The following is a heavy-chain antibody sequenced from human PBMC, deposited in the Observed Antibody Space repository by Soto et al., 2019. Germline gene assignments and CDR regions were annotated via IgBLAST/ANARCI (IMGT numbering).Heavy chain of an antibody. D-gene: IGHD4-17*01. Sequence: SETLSLTCTVSGGSISSYYWSWIRQPPGKGLEWIGYIYYSGSTNYNPSLKSRVTISVDTSKNQFSLKLSSVTAADTAVYYCARRAAHDYGDYGWETDAEYFQHWGQGTLVTVSS. CDR3: ARRAAHDYGDYGWETDAEYFQH. CDR1: GGSISSYY. CDR2: IYYSGST. J-gene: IGHJ1*01. V-gene: IGHV4-59*08.